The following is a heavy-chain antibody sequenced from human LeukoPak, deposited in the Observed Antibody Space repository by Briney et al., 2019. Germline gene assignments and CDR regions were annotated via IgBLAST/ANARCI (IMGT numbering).Heavy chain of an antibody. CDR1: GFTFSSYG. Sequence: GGSLRLSCAASGFTFSSYGMHWVRQAPGKGLEWVAFIRYDGSNKYYADSVKGRFTISRDNSKNTLYPQMNSLRAEDTAVYYCAKDHVAGSYYGYWGQGTLVTVSS. J-gene: IGHJ4*02. V-gene: IGHV3-30*02. CDR2: IRYDGSNK. CDR3: AKDHVAGSYYGY. D-gene: IGHD1-26*01.